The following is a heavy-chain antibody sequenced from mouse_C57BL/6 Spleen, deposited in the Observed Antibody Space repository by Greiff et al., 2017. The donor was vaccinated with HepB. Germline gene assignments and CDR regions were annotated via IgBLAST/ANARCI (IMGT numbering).Heavy chain of an antibody. CDR3: ARSLYGSSYTWFAY. V-gene: IGHV1-64*01. D-gene: IGHD1-1*01. J-gene: IGHJ3*01. CDR2: IHPNSGST. Sequence: QVQLQQPGAELVKPGASVKLSCKASGYTFTSYWMHWVKQRPGQGLEWIGMIHPNSGSTNYNEKFKSKATLTVDKSSSTAYMQLSSLTSEDSAFYYCARSLYGSSYTWFAYWGQGTLVTVAA. CDR1: GYTFTSYW.